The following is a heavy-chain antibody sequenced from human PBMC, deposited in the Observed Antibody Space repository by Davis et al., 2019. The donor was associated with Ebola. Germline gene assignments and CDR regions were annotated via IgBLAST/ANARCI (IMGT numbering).Heavy chain of an antibody. CDR2: ISSSSSYT. J-gene: IGHJ6*02. D-gene: IGHD6-25*01. Sequence: GESLKISCAASGFTFSDYYMSWLRQAPGKGLEWVSYISSSSSYTNYADSVKGRFTISRDNAKNSLYLQMNSLRAEDTAVYYCARVPTLGAAVIYYYGMDVWGQGTTVTVSS. CDR3: ARVPTLGAAVIYYYGMDV. CDR1: GFTFSDYY. V-gene: IGHV3-11*06.